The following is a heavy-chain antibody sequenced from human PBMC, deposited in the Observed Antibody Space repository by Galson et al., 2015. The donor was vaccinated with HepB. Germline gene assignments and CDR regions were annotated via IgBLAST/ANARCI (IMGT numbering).Heavy chain of an antibody. J-gene: IGHJ4*02. V-gene: IGHV6-1*01. CDR2: TYHRSKWYN. CDR3: AREAYYFDY. Sequence: CAISGDSVSNNGTAWSWIRQSPSSGLEWLGRTYHRSKWYNDYAVSVKSRITINPDTSKNQFSLQLNSVTPEDTAVYYCAREAYYFDYWGQGTLVTVSS. CDR1: GDSVSNNGTA.